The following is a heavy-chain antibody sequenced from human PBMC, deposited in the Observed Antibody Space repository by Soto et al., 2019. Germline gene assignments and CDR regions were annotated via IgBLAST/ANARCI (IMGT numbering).Heavy chain of an antibody. J-gene: IGHJ4*02. D-gene: IGHD3-10*01. CDR3: ARLVYDTRLNYMYFDF. CDR2: IFHDGTA. V-gene: IGHV4-4*02. CDR1: CVSISSGNW. Sequence: SETLSLTCSVSCVSISSGNWWTWVRQSPQRGLEYIGEIFHDGTANYYPSFERRVAISVDTSKNQFSLKLTSVTAADTAIYFCARLVYDTRLNYMYFDFWGQGTLVTVSS.